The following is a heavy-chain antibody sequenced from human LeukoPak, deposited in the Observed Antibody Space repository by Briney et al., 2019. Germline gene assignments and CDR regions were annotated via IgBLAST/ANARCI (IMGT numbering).Heavy chain of an antibody. CDR2: IFDSGST. CDR3: ARTNYYDTSGYYFHY. D-gene: IGHD3-22*01. V-gene: IGHV4-59*01. CDR1: GGSISSYY. Sequence: PSETLSLTCTASGGSISSYYWSWIRQPPGKGLEWIGYIFDSGSTNYNPSLKSRVTISVDPSKNQFSLKLSSVTAADTAVYCCARTNYYDTSGYYFHYWGQGTLVTVSS. J-gene: IGHJ4*02.